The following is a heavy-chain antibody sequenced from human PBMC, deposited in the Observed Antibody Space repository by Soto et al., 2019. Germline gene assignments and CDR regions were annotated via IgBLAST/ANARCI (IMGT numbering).Heavy chain of an antibody. Sequence: QVQLQESGPGLVKPSETLSLTCTFSGGSISSYSWSWIRQPPGKGLEWIGYIYYSGSTNYNPSLKSRVTIAVDTSKNQFSLKLSSVTAADTAVYYCARAYGMGEVAGFDYWGQGTLVTVSS. CDR2: IYYSGST. CDR3: ARAYGMGEVAGFDY. J-gene: IGHJ4*02. CDR1: GGSISSYS. V-gene: IGHV4-59*08. D-gene: IGHD6-19*01.